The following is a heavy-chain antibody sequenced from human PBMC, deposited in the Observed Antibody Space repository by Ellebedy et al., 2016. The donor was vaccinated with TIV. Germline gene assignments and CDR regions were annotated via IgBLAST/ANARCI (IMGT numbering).Heavy chain of an antibody. V-gene: IGHV3-11*01. D-gene: IGHD3-10*01. CDR1: GFPFTDYY. CDR2: ISISGTTV. Sequence: GESLKISCAASGFPFTDYYMSWIRQSPGKGLEWVSYISISGTTVYYADSVKGRFTISRDNAKNSLYLQMNSLRADDTAIYYCARDLYYGSGKIASSWGQGTLVTVSS. CDR3: ARDLYYGSGKIASS. J-gene: IGHJ1*01.